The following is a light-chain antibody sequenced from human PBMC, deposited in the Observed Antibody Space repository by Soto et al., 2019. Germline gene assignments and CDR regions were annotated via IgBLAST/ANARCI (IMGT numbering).Light chain of an antibody. CDR1: TGAVTSGHY. CDR3: LLYLGGAHV. J-gene: IGLJ1*01. Sequence: QAVVTQESSLTVSPGGTVTLTCASSTGAVTSGHYTCWFQLRHGQAPRPLIYSTTEKHSWTPDPFSGSLLGAKAALTLSGVQTEDENEYHCLLYLGGAHVFGSGTKVTVL. V-gene: IGLV7-43*01. CDR2: STT.